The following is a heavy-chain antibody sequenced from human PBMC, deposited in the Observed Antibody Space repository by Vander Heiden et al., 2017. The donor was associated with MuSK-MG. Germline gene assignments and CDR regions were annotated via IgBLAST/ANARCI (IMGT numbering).Heavy chain of an antibody. J-gene: IGHJ4*02. V-gene: IGHV3-74*01. CDR3: VRDKDGYNY. D-gene: IGHD5-18*01. CDR1: GFTFSSYF. Sequence: EVQLVESGGGLVQPGGSLRLSCAASGFTFSSYFMHWVRQAPGKGLGWVSRIHTDGSTTNYADSVKGRFTISRDNGKNTLYLQMNSLRAEDTALYYCVRDKDGYNYWGQGTLVTVSS. CDR2: IHTDGSTT.